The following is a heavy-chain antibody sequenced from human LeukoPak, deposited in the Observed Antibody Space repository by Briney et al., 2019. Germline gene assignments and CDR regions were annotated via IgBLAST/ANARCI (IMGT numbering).Heavy chain of an antibody. D-gene: IGHD2-2*01. Sequence: GGSLRLSCAASGFTFSSYGMNWVRQAPGKGLEWVSGLSGSGGSTYYADSVKGRFTISRDNSKNTLYLQMNSLRAEDTAVYYCARGILSRDIVVVPAADYYYYYYMDVWGKGTTVTVSS. J-gene: IGHJ6*03. CDR2: LSGSGGST. CDR3: ARGILSRDIVVVPAADYYYYYYMDV. V-gene: IGHV3-23*01. CDR1: GFTFSSYG.